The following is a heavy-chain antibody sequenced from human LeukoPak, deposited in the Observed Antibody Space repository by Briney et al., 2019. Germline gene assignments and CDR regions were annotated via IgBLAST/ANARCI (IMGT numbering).Heavy chain of an antibody. CDR2: ISGSGGRT. CDR1: GFTFSSYA. V-gene: IGHV3-23*01. Sequence: AGGSLRLSCAASGFTFSSYAMSWVRQAPRKGLEWVSAISGSGGRTYYADSVKGRVTISRDNSKNTLYLQMNSLRAEDTAVYYCAKRFPSGPLDYWGQGTLVTVSS. CDR3: AKRFPSGPLDY. D-gene: IGHD6-19*01. J-gene: IGHJ4*02.